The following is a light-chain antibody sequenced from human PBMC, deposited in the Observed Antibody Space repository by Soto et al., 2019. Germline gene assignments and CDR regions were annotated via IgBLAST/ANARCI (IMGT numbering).Light chain of an antibody. V-gene: IGKV3D-20*02. CDR3: LQRSYLFT. J-gene: IGKJ4*01. CDR2: GAS. CDR1: QSVSNNY. Sequence: ENVLTQSPGTLSLSPGERATLSCRASQSVSNNYLAWYQQKPGQAPRLLIYGASNRATGIPDRFSGSGSGTDFTLTISRLEPEGFAVYYCLQRSYLFTFGGGTKVDIK.